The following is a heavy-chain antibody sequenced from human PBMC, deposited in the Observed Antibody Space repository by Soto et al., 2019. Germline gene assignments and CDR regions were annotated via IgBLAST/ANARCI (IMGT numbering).Heavy chain of an antibody. D-gene: IGHD3-22*01. CDR3: ARVGFYYYDSSGYLDY. J-gene: IGHJ4*02. Sequence: SETLSLTCAVSGGSISSSNWWSWVRQPPGKGLERIGEIYHSGSTNYNPSLKSRVTISVDKSKNQFSLKLSSVTAADTAVYYCARVGFYYYDSSGYLDYWGQGTLVTVSS. CDR2: IYHSGST. V-gene: IGHV4-4*02. CDR1: GGSISSSNW.